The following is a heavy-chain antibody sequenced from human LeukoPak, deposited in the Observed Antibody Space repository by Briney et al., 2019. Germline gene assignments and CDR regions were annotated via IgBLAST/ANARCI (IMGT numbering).Heavy chain of an antibody. CDR2: IYYSGST. CDR3: ARGGSTVLTLGPFDF. Sequence: SETLSLTCTVSGGSISSSSYYWGWIRQPPGKGLEWIGSIYYSGSTYYNPSLKSPFIISVDTSKNQFSLKLSSVTAADTAVYYCARGGSTVLTLGPFDFWGQGTMVTVSS. D-gene: IGHD4-23*01. J-gene: IGHJ3*01. V-gene: IGHV4-39*01. CDR1: GGSISSSSYY.